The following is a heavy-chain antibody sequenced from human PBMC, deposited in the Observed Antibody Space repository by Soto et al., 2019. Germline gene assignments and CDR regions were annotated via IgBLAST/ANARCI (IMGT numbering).Heavy chain of an antibody. D-gene: IGHD6-13*01. CDR3: ARDASIGVAGIYWYFDL. CDR1: GFTFSSYG. Sequence: QVQLVESGGGVVQPGRSLRLSCAASGFTFSSYGMHWVRQAPGKGLEWVAVIWYDGSNKYYADSVKGRFTISRDNSKNTLYLQMNSLRAEDTAVYYCARDASIGVAGIYWYFDLWGRGTQVTVSS. CDR2: IWYDGSNK. V-gene: IGHV3-33*01. J-gene: IGHJ2*01.